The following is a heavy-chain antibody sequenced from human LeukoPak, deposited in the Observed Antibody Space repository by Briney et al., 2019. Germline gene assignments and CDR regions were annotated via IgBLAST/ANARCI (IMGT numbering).Heavy chain of an antibody. CDR2: ISSSGSTI. Sequence: GGSLSLSCAGCGFTSRSYDMNCVGQAPGKGLEWVSYISSSGSTIYYADSVKGRFTISRDNAKNSLYLQMNSLRAEDTAVYYCAREKGYTYPSYFDYWGQGTLVTVSS. J-gene: IGHJ4*02. CDR3: AREKGYTYPSYFDY. V-gene: IGHV3-48*03. CDR1: GFTSRSYD. D-gene: IGHD5-24*01.